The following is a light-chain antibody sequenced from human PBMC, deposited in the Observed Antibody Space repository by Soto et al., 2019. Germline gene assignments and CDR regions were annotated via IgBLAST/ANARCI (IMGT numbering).Light chain of an antibody. CDR2: KAS. CDR1: QSISSW. V-gene: IGKV1-5*03. CDR3: QNYNSYSEA. J-gene: IGKJ1*01. Sequence: DIQITQYSSSLSESVGDRVTITCRASQSISSWLAWYQQKPGKAPKLLIYKASTLKSGVPSRFSGSGSGAEFTLTISSLQPDDFATYYCQNYNSYSEACGQGNKGDIK.